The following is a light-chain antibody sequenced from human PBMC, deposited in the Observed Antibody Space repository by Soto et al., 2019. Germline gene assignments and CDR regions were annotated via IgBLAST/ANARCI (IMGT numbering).Light chain of an antibody. CDR1: SSDVGAYNY. CDR2: DVT. CDR3: CSYTSSGTYV. V-gene: IGLV2-14*03. J-gene: IGLJ1*01. Sequence: QSALTQPASVSGSPGQSIAISRTGTSSDVGAYNYVSWYQQHPGKAPKLIIYDVTNRPSGVSDRFSGSKSGNTASLTISGLQAEDETDYYCCSYTSSGTYVFGTGTKLTVL.